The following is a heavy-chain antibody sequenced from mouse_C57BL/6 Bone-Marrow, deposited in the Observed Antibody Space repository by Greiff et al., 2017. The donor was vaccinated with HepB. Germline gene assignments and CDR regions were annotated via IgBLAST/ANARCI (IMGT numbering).Heavy chain of an antibody. CDR1: GYTFTSYW. D-gene: IGHD1-1*01. J-gene: IGHJ1*03. CDR3: ARGYYGSRGWYFDV. Sequence: QVQLQQSGAELVMPGASVKLSCKASGYTFTSYWMHWVKQRPGQGLEWIGEIDPSDSYTNYNQKFKGKSTLTVDKSSSTAYMQLSSLTSEDSAVYYCARGYYGSRGWYFDVWGTGTTVTVSS. V-gene: IGHV1-69*01. CDR2: IDPSDSYT.